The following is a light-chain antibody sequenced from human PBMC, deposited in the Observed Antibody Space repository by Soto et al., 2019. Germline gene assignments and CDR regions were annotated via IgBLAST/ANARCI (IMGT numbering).Light chain of an antibody. J-gene: IGKJ4*01. CDR1: QGIGNW. Sequence: DIQMTQSPSSVSASVGDRVTITCRASQGIGNWLAWYQQKPGRAPKLLIYAASTLQSGVPSRFSGSGSGTEFTLTISSLQPEDFATYYCQQGNSFPQRLTFGGGTKVDMK. CDR2: AAS. CDR3: QQGNSFPQRLT. V-gene: IGKV1D-12*01.